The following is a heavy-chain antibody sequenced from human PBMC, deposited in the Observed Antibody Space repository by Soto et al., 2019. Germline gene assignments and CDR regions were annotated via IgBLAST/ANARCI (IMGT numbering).Heavy chain of an antibody. CDR1: GGTFSSYA. V-gene: IGHV1-69*06. Sequence: GDSVKVSCKASGGTFSSYAISWVRQAPGHGLEWMGWIIPIFGKANYAQKFQGRVTITADKSTSTAYMELSSLRSDDTAVYYCARYGASGRGTDYWGQGPPVTVSP. CDR3: ARYGASGRGTDY. D-gene: IGHD6-13*01. J-gene: IGHJ4*02. CDR2: IIPIFGKA.